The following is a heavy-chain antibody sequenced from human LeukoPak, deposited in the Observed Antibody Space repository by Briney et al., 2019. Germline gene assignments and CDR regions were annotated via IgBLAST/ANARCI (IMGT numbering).Heavy chain of an antibody. J-gene: IGHJ6*03. V-gene: IGHV3-13*01. CDR1: GFTFSNYD. Sequence: GGSLRLSCAAPGFTFSNYDMHWVRQVTGKYLEWVSAIGTNGDTYYPGSVKGRFTISRENAKNSLYLQMNSLRAGDTAVYYCARYIVVVPAAFYYHYYMDVWGKGTTVTVSS. D-gene: IGHD2-2*01. CDR3: ARYIVVVPAAFYYHYYMDV. CDR2: IGTNGDT.